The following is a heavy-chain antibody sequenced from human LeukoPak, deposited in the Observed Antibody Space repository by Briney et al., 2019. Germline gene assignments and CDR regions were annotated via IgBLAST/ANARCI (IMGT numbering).Heavy chain of an antibody. CDR1: GFTFSSYA. Sequence: PGGSLRLSCAASGFTFSSYAMSWVRQAPGKGLEWVSAISGSGGSTYYADSVKGRFIISRDYSKNTLYLQMNSLRAEDTAVYYCAKRLAMTGTYHFDYWGQGTLVTVSS. J-gene: IGHJ4*02. D-gene: IGHD6-19*01. CDR3: AKRLAMTGTYHFDY. V-gene: IGHV3-23*01. CDR2: ISGSGGST.